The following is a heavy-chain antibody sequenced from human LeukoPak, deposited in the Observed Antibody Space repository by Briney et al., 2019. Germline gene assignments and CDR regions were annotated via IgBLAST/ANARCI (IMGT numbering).Heavy chain of an antibody. CDR3: ARDSYSYESPFDI. D-gene: IGHD5-18*01. J-gene: IGHJ3*02. CDR2: IYYSGST. V-gene: IGHV4-39*07. CDR1: GGSISSSSYY. Sequence: KPSETLSLTCTVSGGSISSSSYYWGWIRQPPGKGLEWIGSIYYSGSTYYNPSLKSRVTISVDTSKNQFSLKLSSVTAADTAVYYCARDSYSYESPFDIWGQGTMVTVSS.